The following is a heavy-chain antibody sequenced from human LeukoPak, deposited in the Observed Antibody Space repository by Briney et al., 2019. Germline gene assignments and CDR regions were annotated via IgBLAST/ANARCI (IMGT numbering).Heavy chain of an antibody. J-gene: IGHJ4*02. D-gene: IGHD2-2*01. CDR1: GFTFSSYW. Sequence: GGSLRLSRAASGFTFSSYWMSWVRQAPGKGLEWVANIKQDGSEKYYVDSVRGRFTTSRDNAKNSLYLQMNSLRAEDTAVYYCARSSRFCSSSRCDGWYFDYWGQGTLVTVSS. V-gene: IGHV3-7*01. CDR2: IKQDGSEK. CDR3: ARSSRFCSSSRCDGWYFDY.